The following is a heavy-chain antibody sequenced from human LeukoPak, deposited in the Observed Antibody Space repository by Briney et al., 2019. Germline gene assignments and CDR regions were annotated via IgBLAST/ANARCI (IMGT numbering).Heavy chain of an antibody. J-gene: IGHJ1*01. Sequence: ASVKVSCKASGYTFTSYAMHWVRQAPGQSLEWMGWINAGNGNTKYSQKFQGRVTITRDTSASTAYMELSSLRSEDTAVYYCARLRGSYPAEYFQHWGQGTLVTVSS. D-gene: IGHD1-26*01. CDR1: GYTFTSYA. CDR2: INAGNGNT. CDR3: ARLRGSYPAEYFQH. V-gene: IGHV1-3*01.